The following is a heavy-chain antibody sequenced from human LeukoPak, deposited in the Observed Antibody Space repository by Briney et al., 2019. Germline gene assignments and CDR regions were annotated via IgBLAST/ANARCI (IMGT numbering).Heavy chain of an antibody. CDR2: ISGSGGRT. Sequence: GGSLRLSCAASGFTFISYAMSWVRQAPGKGLEWVSGISGSGGRTYYPDSVKGRFTISRDNSKNTLYLQMNSLRAEDTAVYYCAKTYYGSGSYYEDYYYYMDVWGKGTTVTISS. V-gene: IGHV3-23*01. J-gene: IGHJ6*03. D-gene: IGHD3-10*01. CDR1: GFTFISYA. CDR3: AKTYYGSGSYYEDYYYYMDV.